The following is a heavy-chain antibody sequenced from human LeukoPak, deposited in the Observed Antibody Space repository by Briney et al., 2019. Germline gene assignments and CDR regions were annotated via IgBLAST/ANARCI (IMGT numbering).Heavy chain of an antibody. CDR3: AKRGPRVVPAAILSWFDP. Sequence: GGSLRLSXAASGFTFSSYAMSWVRQAPGKGLEWVSAISGSGGSTYYADSVKGRFTISRDNSKNTLYLQMNSLRAEDTAVYYCAKRGPRVVPAAILSWFDPWGQGTLVTVSS. CDR2: ISGSGGST. D-gene: IGHD2-2*01. J-gene: IGHJ5*02. CDR1: GFTFSSYA. V-gene: IGHV3-23*01.